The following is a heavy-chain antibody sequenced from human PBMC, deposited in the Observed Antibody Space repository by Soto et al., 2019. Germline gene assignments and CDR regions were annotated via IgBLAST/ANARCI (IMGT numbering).Heavy chain of an antibody. CDR1: GGSISGDKW. V-gene: IGHV4-4*02. J-gene: IGHJ4*02. CDR2: IHHSRGT. Sequence: QVQLQESGPGLVKPSETLSFTCAVSGGSISGDKWWSWVRQPPGKGLEWIGEIHHSRGTNYNPSLKSRVTISVDKCKNQFSLNLNSVTAADTGVYYCATNGWYCVEYWGQGMLVTVSS. D-gene: IGHD6-19*01. CDR3: ATNGWYCVEY.